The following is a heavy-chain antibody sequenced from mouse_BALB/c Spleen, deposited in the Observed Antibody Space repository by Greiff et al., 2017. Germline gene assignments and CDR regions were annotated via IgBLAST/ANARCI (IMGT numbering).Heavy chain of an antibody. D-gene: IGHD2-14*01. CDR3: ARSRDRYAWFAY. Sequence: DVQLQESGPGLVKPSQSLSLTCTVTGYSITSDYAWNWIRQFPGNKLEWMGYISYSGSTSYNPSLKSRISITRDTSKNQFFLQLNSVTTEDTATYYCARSRDRYAWFAYWGQGTLVTVSA. CDR2: ISYSGST. V-gene: IGHV3-2*02. CDR1: GYSITSDYA. J-gene: IGHJ3*01.